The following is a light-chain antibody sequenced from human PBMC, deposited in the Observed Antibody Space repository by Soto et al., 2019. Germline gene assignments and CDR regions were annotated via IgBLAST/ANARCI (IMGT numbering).Light chain of an antibody. CDR1: QSVRSNY. CDR2: GAS. CDR3: QHYGSSAYT. V-gene: IGKV3-20*01. J-gene: IGKJ2*01. Sequence: EIVLTQSPGTLSLSPGERATLSCRASQSVRSNYLAWYQQKPGQAPRLLIYGASSRATGLPGRFSGSASRKDFTLTISRLEHEDFTVYYCQHYGSSAYTFGQGTTVEIK.